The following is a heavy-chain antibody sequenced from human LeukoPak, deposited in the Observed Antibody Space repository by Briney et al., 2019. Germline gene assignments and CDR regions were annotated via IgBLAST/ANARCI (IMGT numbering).Heavy chain of an antibody. D-gene: IGHD6-13*01. CDR3: ARDSDEILQIAADGTFDY. CDR1: GYTFTSYY. CDR2: INPSGGST. J-gene: IGHJ4*02. V-gene: IGHV1-46*03. Sequence: ASVKVSCRASGYTFTSYYMHWVRQAPGQGLEWMGIINPSGGSTSYAQKFQGRVTMTRDTSTSTVYMELSSLRSEDTAVYYCARDSDEILQIAADGTFDYWGQGTLVTVSS.